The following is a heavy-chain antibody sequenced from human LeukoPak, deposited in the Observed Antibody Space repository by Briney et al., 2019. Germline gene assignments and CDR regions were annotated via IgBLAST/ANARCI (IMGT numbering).Heavy chain of an antibody. CDR3: ARDGLTTSGENWFDP. D-gene: IGHD4-11*01. Sequence: SETLSLTCAVSGGSITNYYWSWIRQPPGKGLEWIGYIHHSEGTNSNPSLKSRVTISLNTFKNQFSLKLSSVAAADTAVYYCARDGLTTSGENWFDPWGQGTLVTVSS. CDR2: IHHSEGT. J-gene: IGHJ5*02. CDR1: GGSITNYY. V-gene: IGHV4-59*01.